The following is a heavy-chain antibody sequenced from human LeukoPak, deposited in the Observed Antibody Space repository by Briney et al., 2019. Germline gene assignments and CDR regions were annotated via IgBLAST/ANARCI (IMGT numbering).Heavy chain of an antibody. V-gene: IGHV3-48*03. CDR3: ARGSTFGGVISDF. Sequence: PGGSLRLSCAASGFTFSNFEMNWVRQIPGKGLEWLSFITRSSRIIYYADSVKGRFTISRDNANNSLHLQMNSLRVEDTGIYFCARGSTFGGVISDFWGQGTLVTVSP. CDR1: GFTFSNFE. CDR2: ITRSSRII. D-gene: IGHD3-16*02. J-gene: IGHJ4*02.